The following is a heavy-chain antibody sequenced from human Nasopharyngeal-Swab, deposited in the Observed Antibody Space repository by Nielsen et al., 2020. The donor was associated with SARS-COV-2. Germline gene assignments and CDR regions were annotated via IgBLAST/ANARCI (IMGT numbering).Heavy chain of an antibody. CDR2: IYYSGST. Sequence: RQAPGKGLEWIRYIYYSGSTYYNPSLKSRVTISVDTSKNQFSLKLSSVTAADTAVYYCARAVVWVGAAPSAAWGYFDYWGQGTLVTVSS. V-gene: IGHV4-30-4*01. D-gene: IGHD2-15*01. J-gene: IGHJ4*02. CDR3: ARAVVWVGAAPSAAWGYFDY.